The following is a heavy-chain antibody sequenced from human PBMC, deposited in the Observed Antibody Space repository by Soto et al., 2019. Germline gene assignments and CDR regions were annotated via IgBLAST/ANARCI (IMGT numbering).Heavy chain of an antibody. D-gene: IGHD6-13*01. J-gene: IGHJ4*02. CDR2: ISGSGGST. CDR3: AKDLYSSSWYSDY. CDR1: GFTFSSYV. V-gene: IGHV3-23*01. Sequence: PGGSLRLSCAASGFTFSSYVMSWVRQAPGKGLEWVSAISGSGGSTYYADSVKGRFTISRDNSKNTLYLQMNSLRAEDTAVYYCAKDLYSSSWYSDYWGQGTLVTVSS.